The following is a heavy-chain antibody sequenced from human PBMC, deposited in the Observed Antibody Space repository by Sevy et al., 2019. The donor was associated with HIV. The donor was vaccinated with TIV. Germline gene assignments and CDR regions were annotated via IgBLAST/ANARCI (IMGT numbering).Heavy chain of an antibody. D-gene: IGHD5-18*01. CDR1: GDSISSYY. J-gene: IGHJ4*02. CDR2: IYYGGTT. CDR3: ARDGGGSYGYDY. Sequence: SETLSLTCTVSGDSISSYYWSWIRQPPGKGLEWLGYIYYGGTTNYNPSLKSRVTLSLDTSQNQFSLKVTSVTASDTAVYYCARDGGGSYGYDYWGQGTLVTVSS. V-gene: IGHV4-59*01.